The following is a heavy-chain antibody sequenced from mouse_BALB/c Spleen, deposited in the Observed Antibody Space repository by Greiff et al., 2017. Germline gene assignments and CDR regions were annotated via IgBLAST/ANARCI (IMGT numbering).Heavy chain of an antibody. Sequence: QVQLQQSGAELARPGASVKLSCKASGYTFTSYWMQWVKQRPGQGLEWIGAIYPGDGDTRYTQKFKGKATLTADKSSSTAYMQLSSLASEDSAVYYGAREGAYDYDGGCDYWGQGTTLTVSS. D-gene: IGHD2-4*01. CDR3: AREGAYDYDGGCDY. J-gene: IGHJ2*01. V-gene: IGHV1-87*01. CDR2: IYPGDGDT. CDR1: GYTFTSYW.